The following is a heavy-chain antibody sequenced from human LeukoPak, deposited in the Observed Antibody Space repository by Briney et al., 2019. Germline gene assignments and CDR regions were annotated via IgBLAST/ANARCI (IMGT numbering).Heavy chain of an antibody. J-gene: IGHJ4*02. CDR3: AKDISPLVYSYYFDY. CDR2: ISWNGGSI. D-gene: IGHD2-15*01. Sequence: PGRSLRLSCAASGFTFDDYAVHWVRQAPGKGLEWVSGISWNGGSIDYADSVKGRFTISRDNAKKFLYLQMNSLRAEDTALYYCAKDISPLVYSYYFDYWGQGTLVTVSS. V-gene: IGHV3-9*01. CDR1: GFTFDDYA.